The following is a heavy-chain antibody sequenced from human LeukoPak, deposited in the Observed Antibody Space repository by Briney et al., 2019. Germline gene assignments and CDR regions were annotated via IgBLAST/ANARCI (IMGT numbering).Heavy chain of an antibody. V-gene: IGHV4-39*07. D-gene: IGHD6-19*01. CDR1: GGSISSSSYY. CDR3: ARVEQWLVGGVDY. J-gene: IGHJ4*02. Sequence: PSETLSLTCTVSGGSISSSSYYWGWIRQPPGKGLEWIGSIYYSGSTYYNPSLKSRVTISVDTSKNQFSLKLSSVTAADTAVYYCARVEQWLVGGVDYWGQGTLVTVSS. CDR2: IYYSGST.